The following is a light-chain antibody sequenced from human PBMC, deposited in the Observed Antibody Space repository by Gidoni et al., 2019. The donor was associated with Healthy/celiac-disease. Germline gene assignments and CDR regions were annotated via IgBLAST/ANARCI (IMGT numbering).Light chain of an antibody. CDR2: EVT. J-gene: IGLJ1*01. V-gene: IGLV2-14*01. CDR1: RSDVGGYNY. Sequence: QSDLTQPASVSGSPGQSITISCTGTRSDVGGYNYVSWYQQHPGKAPKLMIYEVTNRPSGVSNRFSGSKSGNTASLIISGLQTEDEADYYCSSYTGSSTRYVFGTGTRVTVL. CDR3: SSYTGSSTRYV.